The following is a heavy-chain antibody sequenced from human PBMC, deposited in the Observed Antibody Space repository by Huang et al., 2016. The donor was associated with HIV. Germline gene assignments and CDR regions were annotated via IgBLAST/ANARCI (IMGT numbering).Heavy chain of an antibody. CDR2: INQDGSDA. Sequence: QLMEAGGGLVRPGGSLRLSCGVSGFTFDGFWMSWVRQAPGKGREWVANINQDGSDAYYVESVRGRFTISRDKSKNSLYLQMNGLTDEDTAMYFCARDGPEYSNYLDFWGPGTLVTV. J-gene: IGHJ4*02. CDR1: GFTFDGFW. CDR3: ARDGPEYSNYLDF. V-gene: IGHV3-7*01. D-gene: IGHD4-4*01.